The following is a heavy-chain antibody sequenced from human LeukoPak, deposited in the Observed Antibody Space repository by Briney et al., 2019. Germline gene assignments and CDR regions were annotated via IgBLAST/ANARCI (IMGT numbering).Heavy chain of an antibody. CDR1: GGTFSSYA. CDR2: IIPIFGTA. CDR3: ATLRDLWYFDL. V-gene: IGHV1-69*05. Sequence: SVKVSCKASGGTFSSYAISWVRQAPGQGLEWMGRIIPIFGTANYAQKFQGRVTITTDESTSTAYMELSSLRSEDTAAYYCATLRDLWYFDLWGRGTLVTVSS. J-gene: IGHJ2*01.